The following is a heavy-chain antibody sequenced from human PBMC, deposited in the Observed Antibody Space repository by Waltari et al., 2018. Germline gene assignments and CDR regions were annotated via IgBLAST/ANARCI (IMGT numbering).Heavy chain of an antibody. CDR2: ISSNGCST. CDR3: ASALMTTVTWGAFDI. CDR1: GFTFSSYA. V-gene: IGHV3-64*01. D-gene: IGHD4-17*01. J-gene: IGHJ3*02. Sequence: EVQLVESGGGLVQPGGSLRLSCAASGFTFSSYAMHWVRQAPGKGLESVSAISSNGCSTYYANAVKGRFNISRDNAKNTLYVQMGSLRAEDMAVDYWASALMTTVTWGAFDIWGQGTMVTVSS.